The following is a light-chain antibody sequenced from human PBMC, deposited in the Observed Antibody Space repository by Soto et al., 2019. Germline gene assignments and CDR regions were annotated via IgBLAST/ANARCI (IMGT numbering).Light chain of an antibody. CDR2: AAS. V-gene: IGKV1-39*01. Sequence: DIQMTQSPSSLSASVGDRVTITCRASQSISTYLNWYQHKPGKAPKLLIYAASTLQSGVPSRFSGSGSGTDFTLTISSLQPEDFATYYCQQSYSTPGGFTFGPGTKVDIK. CDR3: QQSYSTPGGFT. J-gene: IGKJ3*01. CDR1: QSISTY.